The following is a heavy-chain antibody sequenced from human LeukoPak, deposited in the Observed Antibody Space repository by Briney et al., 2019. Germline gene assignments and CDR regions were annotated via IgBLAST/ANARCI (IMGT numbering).Heavy chain of an antibody. CDR1: GFTFSSYA. D-gene: IGHD3-22*01. CDR3: ARDLGQYYDTSDNWFDP. Sequence: TGGSLRLSCAASGFTFSSYAMRWVRQAPGKGLEWVSALSGSGNNTYYADSVKGRFTISRDNSKNTLYLQMNSLRAEDTAVYYCARDLGQYYDTSDNWFDPWGQGTLVTVSS. V-gene: IGHV3-23*01. J-gene: IGHJ5*02. CDR2: LSGSGNNT.